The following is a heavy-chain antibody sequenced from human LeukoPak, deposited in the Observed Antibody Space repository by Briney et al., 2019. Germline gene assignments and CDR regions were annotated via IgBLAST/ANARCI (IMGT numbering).Heavy chain of an antibody. CDR2: IYYSGST. D-gene: IGHD6-19*01. CDR3: AREAVAGMGGGNFDY. Sequence: SEALSLTCTVSGGSISSSSYYWGWIRQPPGKGLEWIGSIYYSGSTNYNPSLKSRVTISVDTSKNQFSLKLSSVTAADTAVYYCAREAVAGMGGGNFDYWGQGTLVTVSS. V-gene: IGHV4-39*07. J-gene: IGHJ4*02. CDR1: GGSISSSSYY.